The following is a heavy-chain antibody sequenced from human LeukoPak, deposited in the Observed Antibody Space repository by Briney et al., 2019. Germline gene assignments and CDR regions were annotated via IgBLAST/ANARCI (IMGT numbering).Heavy chain of an antibody. CDR1: GGSISSSSYY. J-gene: IGHJ4*02. Sequence: SETLSLTCTVSGGSISSSSYYWGWIRQPPGKGLEWIGSIYYSGSTYYNPSLKSRVTISVDTSKNQFSLKLSSVTAADPAVYYCARQSSSGWYRRGYYFDYWGQGTLVTVSS. V-gene: IGHV4-39*01. CDR3: ARQSSSGWYRRGYYFDY. D-gene: IGHD6-19*01. CDR2: IYYSGST.